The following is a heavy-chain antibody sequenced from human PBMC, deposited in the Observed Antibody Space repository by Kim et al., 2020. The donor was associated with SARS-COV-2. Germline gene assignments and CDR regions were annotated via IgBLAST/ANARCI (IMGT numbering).Heavy chain of an antibody. CDR3: ARRVRLFEKIDY. Sequence: TFSNPALKSRLTMSVDTSKNQFSLRLSSVTAADTAVYYCARRVRLFEKIDYWGQGSLVTVSS. J-gene: IGHJ4*02. V-gene: IGHV4-39*01. CDR2: T. D-gene: IGHD1-1*01.